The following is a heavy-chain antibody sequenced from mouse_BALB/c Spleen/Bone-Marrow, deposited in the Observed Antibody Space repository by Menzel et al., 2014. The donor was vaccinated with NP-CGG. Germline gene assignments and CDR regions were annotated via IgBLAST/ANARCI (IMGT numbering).Heavy chain of an antibody. Sequence: QVQLKQSGAELVRPGASVKLSCRASDYSLTSYWVNWVKQRPGQGLEWIGMIHPSDSETRLNQKFKDKATLTVDKSSSTAYMQLSSPTSEDSAVYYCARGGYDGWYFDVWGAGTTVTVSS. J-gene: IGHJ1*01. V-gene: IGHV1-74*01. CDR2: IHPSDSET. CDR3: ARGGYDGWYFDV. D-gene: IGHD2-2*01. CDR1: DYSLTSYW.